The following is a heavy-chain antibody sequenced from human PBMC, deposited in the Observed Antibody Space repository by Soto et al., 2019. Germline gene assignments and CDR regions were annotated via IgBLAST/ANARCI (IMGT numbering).Heavy chain of an antibody. CDR3: ARRAVAGTLRSNWFDP. CDR2: IYPGDSDT. Sequence: PGESLKISCKCSGYSFTSYWIGWVRQMPGKGLGWMGIIYPGDSDTRYSPSFQGQVTISADKSISTAYLQWSSLKASDTAMYYCARRAVAGTLRSNWFDPWGQGTLVTVSS. V-gene: IGHV5-51*01. J-gene: IGHJ5*02. D-gene: IGHD6-19*01. CDR1: GYSFTSYW.